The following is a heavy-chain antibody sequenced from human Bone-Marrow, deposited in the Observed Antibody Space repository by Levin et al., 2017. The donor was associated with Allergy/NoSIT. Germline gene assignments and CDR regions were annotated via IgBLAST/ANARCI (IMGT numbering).Heavy chain of an antibody. Sequence: LSQTLSLTCTVSGGSISSYYWTWIRQAPEKRLEWIGYIYYNGKSNYNPSLKTRVSISVDTSKNLFSLSLSSVTAADSAIYYCARAIPSGGNSYYYYYMDVWGKGITVTVSS. CDR3: ARAIPSGGNSYYYYYMDV. J-gene: IGHJ6*03. CDR2: IYYNGKS. V-gene: IGHV4-59*01. D-gene: IGHD4-23*01. CDR1: GGSISSYY.